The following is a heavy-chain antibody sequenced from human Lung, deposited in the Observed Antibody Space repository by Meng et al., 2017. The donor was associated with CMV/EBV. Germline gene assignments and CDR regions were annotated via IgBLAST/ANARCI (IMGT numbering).Heavy chain of an antibody. CDR2: ISSNSKYI. J-gene: IGHJ4*02. CDR3: ARVYCSRGSCSFDY. Sequence: GESXKISXAASGFTFSSYSVNWVRQAPGKGLEWVSSISSNSKYIFYADSVKGRFTISRDNAKNALHLQMNSLRDEDTALYYCARVYCSRGSCSFDYWGQGTLVTVSS. V-gene: IGHV3-21*01. CDR1: GFTFSSYS. D-gene: IGHD2-15*01.